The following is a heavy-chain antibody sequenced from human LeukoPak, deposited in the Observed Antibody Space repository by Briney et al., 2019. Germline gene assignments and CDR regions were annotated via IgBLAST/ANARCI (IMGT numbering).Heavy chain of an antibody. V-gene: IGHV3-66*01. CDR1: GFTVSSNY. CDR2: IYSGGST. J-gene: IGHJ6*03. D-gene: IGHD3-10*01. Sequence: GGSLRLSCAASGFTVSSNYMSWVRQAPGKGLEWVSVIYSGGSTYYADSVKGRFTISRDNSKNTLFLQVNSLRAEDTAVYYCAKGGAVSSKSITMIRGTRRYYYYMDVWGKGTTVTISS. CDR3: AKGGAVSSKSITMIRGTRRYYYYMDV.